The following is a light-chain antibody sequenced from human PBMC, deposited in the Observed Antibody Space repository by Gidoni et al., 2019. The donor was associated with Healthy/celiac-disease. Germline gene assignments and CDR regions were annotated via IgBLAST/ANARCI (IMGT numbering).Light chain of an antibody. CDR3: QQYNSYST. CDR2: KAS. Sequence: DIQMSQSPSTLSASVGDRVTITCRASQSISSWLAWYQQKPGKATKLLIYKASSVESGVPSRFSGSGSGTEFTITIRSLQPDDVATYYCQQYNSYSTFGQXTKVEIK. J-gene: IGKJ1*01. V-gene: IGKV1-5*03. CDR1: QSISSW.